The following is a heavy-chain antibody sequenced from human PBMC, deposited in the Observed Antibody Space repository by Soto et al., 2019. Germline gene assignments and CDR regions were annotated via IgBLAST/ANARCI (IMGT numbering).Heavy chain of an antibody. CDR1: GYTFTTYG. D-gene: IGHD3-16*01. Sequence: QVQLVQSGAEVRKPGASVKVSCKASGYTFTTYGISWVRQAPGQGLEWMGWISGYDGHTKYAQKFQGRIIMTTDTSXRTVYMDMRSLTSDDTAVYYCAREGEMPYYYYGLDVWGQGTTVTVSS. V-gene: IGHV1-18*01. CDR3: AREGEMPYYYYGLDV. CDR2: ISGYDGHT. J-gene: IGHJ6*02.